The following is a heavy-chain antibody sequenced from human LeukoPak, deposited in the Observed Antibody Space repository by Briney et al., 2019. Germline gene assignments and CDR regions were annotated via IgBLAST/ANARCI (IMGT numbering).Heavy chain of an antibody. Sequence: PGGSLRLSCAASGFTFTIYGMSWVRQAPGKGLEWVANIKQDGSEKYYVDSVKGRFTISRDNAKNSLSLQMNSLRAEDTAVYYCARDRYSYGDFDFWGQGTLVTVSS. V-gene: IGHV3-7*01. J-gene: IGHJ4*02. CDR1: GFTFTIYG. D-gene: IGHD5-18*01. CDR2: IKQDGSEK. CDR3: ARDRYSYGDFDF.